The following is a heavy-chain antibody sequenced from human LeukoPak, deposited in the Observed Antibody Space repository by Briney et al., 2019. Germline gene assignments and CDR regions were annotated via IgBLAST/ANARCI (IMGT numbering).Heavy chain of an antibody. D-gene: IGHD6-6*01. V-gene: IGHV4-61*02. CDR1: GGSISSGSYY. J-gene: IGHJ6*03. CDR2: IYTSGST. CDR3: ARGYSSTSVVGYYNYYMDV. Sequence: SETLSLTCTVSGGSISSGSYYWSWIRQPAGKGLEWIGRIYTSGSTNYNPSLKSRVTISVDTSKNQFSLKLSSVTAADTAVYYCARGYSSTSVVGYYNYYMDVWGKGTTVTVSS.